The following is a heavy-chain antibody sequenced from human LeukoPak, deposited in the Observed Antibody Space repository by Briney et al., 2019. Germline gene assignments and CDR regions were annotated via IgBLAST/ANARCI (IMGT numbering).Heavy chain of an antibody. D-gene: IGHD5-24*01. J-gene: IGHJ4*02. Sequence: VSVKVSCKAPGYTFTNYYLYWVRQAPGQGLEWMGMINPSGGSTNYAQKFQGRVTMTRDTSTSTVHMELSSLRSEDTAVYYCAKGPQSLRSALDYWGQGTLVTVSS. CDR1: GYTFTNYY. CDR3: AKGPQSLRSALDY. CDR2: INPSGGST. V-gene: IGHV1-46*01.